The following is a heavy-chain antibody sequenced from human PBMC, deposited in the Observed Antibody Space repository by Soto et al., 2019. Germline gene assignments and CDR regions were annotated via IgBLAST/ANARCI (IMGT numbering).Heavy chain of an antibody. V-gene: IGHV5-51*01. CDR3: ARQGGSALFFFDL. CDR1: GYNFIYW. J-gene: IGHJ4*02. D-gene: IGHD6-19*01. CDR2: IHPGDSDT. Sequence: PGESLKISCKGSGYNFIYWIAWVRQMPGRGLEWMGVIHPGDSDTRYSPSFQGQVTITADTSISTAYLQWSSLKASDTAIYYCARQGGSALFFFDLWGLGTLVTVSS.